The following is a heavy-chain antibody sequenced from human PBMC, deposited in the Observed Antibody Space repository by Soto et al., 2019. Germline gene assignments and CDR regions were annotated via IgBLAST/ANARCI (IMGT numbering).Heavy chain of an antibody. CDR1: GYTFTGYY. V-gene: IGHV1-2*02. CDR2: INPNSGGT. Sequence: ASVKVSCPPSGYTFTGYYIHCVRQAPGQGLEWMGWINPNSGGTNYAQKFQGRVTMTRDTSISTAYMELSRLRSDDTAVYYCARDRSRQQLVRHNWFDPWGQGTLVTVS. J-gene: IGHJ5*02. CDR3: ARDRSRQQLVRHNWFDP. D-gene: IGHD6-13*01.